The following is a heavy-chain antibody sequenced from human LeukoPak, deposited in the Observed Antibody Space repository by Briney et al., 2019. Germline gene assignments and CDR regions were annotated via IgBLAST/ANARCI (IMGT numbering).Heavy chain of an antibody. CDR3: TKSDGYGLIRI. CDR1: GDSIIGYY. D-gene: IGHD3-10*01. J-gene: IGHJ3*02. CDR2: IYYTGNT. V-gene: IGHV4-39*07. Sequence: PSETLSLTCSVSGDSIIGYYWGWIRQPPGRGLEWIGNIYYTGNTYYNSSLKSRVTISLDTSKNQFSLKVISMTAADTAAYYCTKSDGYGLIRICGRGTMVTVSS.